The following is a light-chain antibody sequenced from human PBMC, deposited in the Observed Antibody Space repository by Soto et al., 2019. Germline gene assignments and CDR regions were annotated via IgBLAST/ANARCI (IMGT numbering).Light chain of an antibody. CDR3: QQYGSSRT. V-gene: IGKV3-20*01. CDR2: GAS. Sequence: IVLTQSPGTLSLSPGERANLYCRASQSVSSSYLAWYQQKPGQAPRLLIYGASSRATGIPDRFSGSGSGTDFTLTISRLEPEDFAVYYCQQYGSSRTFGQGTKV. J-gene: IGKJ1*01. CDR1: QSVSSSY.